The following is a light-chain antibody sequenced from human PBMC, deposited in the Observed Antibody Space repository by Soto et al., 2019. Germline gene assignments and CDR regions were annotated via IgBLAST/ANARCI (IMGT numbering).Light chain of an antibody. CDR2: KAS. CDR1: QSISAW. V-gene: IGKV1-5*03. CDR3: QQYNDCSWT. Sequence: DIRMTQSPSTLSASVGDRISINCRASQSISAWLAWYQQRPGKAPRLLIYKASTLEIGVPSRFSGSGSGTEFTLTISSLQPDDVAIYYCQQYNDCSWTFGQGTKVDLK. J-gene: IGKJ1*01.